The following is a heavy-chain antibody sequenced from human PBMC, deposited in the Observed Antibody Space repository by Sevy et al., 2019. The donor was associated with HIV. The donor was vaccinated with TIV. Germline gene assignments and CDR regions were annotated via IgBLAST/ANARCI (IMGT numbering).Heavy chain of an antibody. D-gene: IGHD5-18*01. V-gene: IGHV1-8*01. CDR1: GYTFTSYD. CDR2: MNPNSGNT. CDR3: ARGLGRGYSYGSGFDY. Sequence: ASVKVSCKASGYTFTSYDINWVRQATGQGLEWMGWMNPNSGNTGYAQKFQGRVTMTRNTSISTAYMELSSMRSEDTAVYYCARGLGRGYSYGSGFDYWGQGTLVTVSS. J-gene: IGHJ4*02.